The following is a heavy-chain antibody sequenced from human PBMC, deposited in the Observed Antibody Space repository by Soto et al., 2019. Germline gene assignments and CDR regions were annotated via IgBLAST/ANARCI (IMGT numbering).Heavy chain of an antibody. CDR3: ARNRYEPIPGGYYYGMDV. J-gene: IGHJ6*02. D-gene: IGHD3-3*01. CDR1: GGTFSSYA. Sequence: QVQLVQSGAEVKKPGSSVKVSCKASGGTFSSYAISWVRQAPGQGLEWMGGIIPIFGTANYAQKFQGRVTITADESTSTAYMELSSLRSEDTAVYYCARNRYEPIPGGYYYGMDVWGQGTKVTVSS. V-gene: IGHV1-69*01. CDR2: IIPIFGTA.